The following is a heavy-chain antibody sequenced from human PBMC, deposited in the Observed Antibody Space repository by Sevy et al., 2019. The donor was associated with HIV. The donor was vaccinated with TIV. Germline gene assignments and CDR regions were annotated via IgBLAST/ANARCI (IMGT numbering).Heavy chain of an antibody. CDR3: ATTKDYYDSSGYPFDY. V-gene: IGHV1-24*01. D-gene: IGHD3-22*01. CDR2: FDPEDGDPEDGKT. J-gene: IGHJ4*02. Sequence: ASVKVSCKVSGYTLTQFSMHWVRQAPGKGLEWMTTFDPEDGDPEDGKTIYAQKFLGRVTMTEDTSTDTAYMGLSSLRSDDTAVYYCATTKDYYDSSGYPFDYWGQGTLVTVSS. CDR1: GYTLTQFS.